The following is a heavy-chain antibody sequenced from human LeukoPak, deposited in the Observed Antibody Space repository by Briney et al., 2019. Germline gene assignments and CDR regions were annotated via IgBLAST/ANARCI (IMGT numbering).Heavy chain of an antibody. V-gene: IGHV3-21*01. D-gene: IGHD7-27*01. CDR1: GFTFSSYS. CDR3: ARDILTDDAFDI. CDR2: ISSSSSYI. Sequence: GGSLRPSCAASGFTFSSYSMNWVRQAPGKGLEWVSSISSSSSYIYYADSVKGRFTISRDNAKNSLYLQMNSLRAEDTAVYYCARDILTDDAFDIWGQGTMVTVSS. J-gene: IGHJ3*02.